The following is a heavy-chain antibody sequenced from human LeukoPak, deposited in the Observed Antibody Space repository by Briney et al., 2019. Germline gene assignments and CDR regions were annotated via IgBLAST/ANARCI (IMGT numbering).Heavy chain of an antibody. CDR3: ASTVSSGPTPYYYGMDV. V-gene: IGHV4-59*01. CDR2: IYYSGIPT. D-gene: IGHD6-19*01. Sequence: SETLSLTCTVSGGSISGYYWSWIRQPSGKGLEWVTYIYYSGIPTNYNPSLKSRVTISVDTSKNQFSLKLSSVTAADTAVYYCASTVSSGPTPYYYGMDVWGQGTTVTVSS. CDR1: GGSISGYY. J-gene: IGHJ6*02.